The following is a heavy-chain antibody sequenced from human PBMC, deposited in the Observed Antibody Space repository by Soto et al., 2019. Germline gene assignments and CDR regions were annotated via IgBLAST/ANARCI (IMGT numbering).Heavy chain of an antibody. J-gene: IGHJ6*02. CDR2: INPKSGGT. V-gene: IGHV1-2*02. CDR3: AIADILVDHYAVEV. Sequence: ASVKVSCKASGDTFTANYIHWVRQAPGQGFEWMGWINPKSGGTNYPQTFQGRVTMTRDTSLRTVYMTLTRLTSHDTDVYYSAIADILVDHYAVEVWGQGTTATVS. D-gene: IGHD5-12*01. CDR1: GDTFTANY.